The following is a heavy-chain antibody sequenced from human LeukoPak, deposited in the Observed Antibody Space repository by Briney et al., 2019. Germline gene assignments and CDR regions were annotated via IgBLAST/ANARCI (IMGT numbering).Heavy chain of an antibody. J-gene: IGHJ6*02. D-gene: IGHD2-2*01. Sequence: SETLSLTCTVSGDSISSSSFSWGWIRQPPGKGLEWIGSIHYSGSTYDNPSIKSRVTISVDTSKNKFSLKLSAVTAADKAVYYCARLPLSTNYYYYGLDVWGLGTAVTVSS. CDR3: ARLPLSTNYYYYGLDV. CDR2: IHYSGST. V-gene: IGHV4-39*01. CDR1: GDSISSSSFS.